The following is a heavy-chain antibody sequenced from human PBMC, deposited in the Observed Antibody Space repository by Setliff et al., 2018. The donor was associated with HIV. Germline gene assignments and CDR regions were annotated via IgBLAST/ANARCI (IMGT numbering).Heavy chain of an antibody. J-gene: IGHJ4*02. CDR3: VRGPIHGGFDF. D-gene: IGHD3-16*01. V-gene: IGHV3-30*02. CDR2: IRYDGSDN. Sequence: GGSLRLSCAASGFTFSNYGMHWVRQAPGKGQEWVIFIRYDGSDNYYIDSVKGRFTISRDNAKNTVYLQMNSLRAEDTAVYYCVRGPIHGGFDFWGQGALVTVSS. CDR1: GFTFSNYG.